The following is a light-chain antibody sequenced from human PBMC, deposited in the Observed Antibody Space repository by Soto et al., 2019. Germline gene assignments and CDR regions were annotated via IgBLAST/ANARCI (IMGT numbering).Light chain of an antibody. CDR1: RSIGSD. V-gene: IGKV3-15*01. CDR2: DAS. Sequence: EIVMTQSPATLSVSPGERVTLSCRASRSIGSDLAWYQQKPGQGPRLLIYDASARAPGFTARFSGSGSGTEFTLTISSLQSEDSALYYCQQYNEWWTFGQGTKVLIK. J-gene: IGKJ1*01. CDR3: QQYNEWWT.